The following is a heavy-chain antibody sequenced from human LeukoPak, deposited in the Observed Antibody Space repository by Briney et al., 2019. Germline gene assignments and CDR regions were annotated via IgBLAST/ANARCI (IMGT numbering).Heavy chain of an antibody. CDR1: GYTFTGYY. Sequence: ASVKVSCTASGYTFTGYYMHWVRQAPGQGLEWMGRINPNSGGTNYAQKFQGRVTMTRDTSISTAYMELSRLRSDDTAVYYCARTRQWLPPWFDPWGQGTLVTVSS. J-gene: IGHJ5*02. CDR3: ARTRQWLPPWFDP. V-gene: IGHV1-2*06. D-gene: IGHD6-19*01. CDR2: INPNSGGT.